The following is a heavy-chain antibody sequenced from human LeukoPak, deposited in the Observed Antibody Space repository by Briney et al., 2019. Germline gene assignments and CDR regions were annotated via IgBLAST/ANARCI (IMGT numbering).Heavy chain of an antibody. CDR3: ARGVNGNSDY. J-gene: IGHJ4*02. CDR1: GFTFSTSW. V-gene: IGHV3-74*01. CDR2: MNSDGSVT. Sequence: GGSLRLSCAASGFTFSTSWMHWVRQPPGKGLAWVSRMNSDGSVTTYADSVKGRFTISRDNAKNTLYLQMNSLRAEDTAVYYCARGVNGNSDYWGQGTLVTVSS. D-gene: IGHD2-8*01.